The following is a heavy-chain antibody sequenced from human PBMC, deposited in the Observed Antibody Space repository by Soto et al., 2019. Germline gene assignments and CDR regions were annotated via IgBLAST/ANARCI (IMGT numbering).Heavy chain of an antibody. Sequence: QVQLVQSGAEVKEPGSSVKVSCKASGGGNLRDYRTTWVRRAPGQGLEWMGGIIPKLGSANSAQNFQGRVTVTADEATNPVYMELRSLRSDDTGVYDCARGRDGYKFGAVYWGQGTTVTVSS. D-gene: IGHD2-21*01. CDR2: IIPKLGSA. V-gene: IGHV1-69*01. CDR1: GGGNLRDYR. J-gene: IGHJ4*02. CDR3: ARGRDGYKFGAVY.